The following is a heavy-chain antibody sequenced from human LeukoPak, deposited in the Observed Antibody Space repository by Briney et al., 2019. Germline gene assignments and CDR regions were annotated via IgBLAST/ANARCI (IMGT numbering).Heavy chain of an antibody. CDR1: GYTFTSYY. D-gene: IGHD6-13*01. CDR2: INPSGGST. Sequence: ASVKVSCKASGYTFTSYYMHWVRQAPGQGLEWMGIINPSGGSTNYAQKFQGRVTMTRDTSTSTVYMELSSLRPEDTAVYYCARGSSRILYIDYWGQGTLVTVSS. V-gene: IGHV1-46*01. CDR3: ARGSSRILYIDY. J-gene: IGHJ4*02.